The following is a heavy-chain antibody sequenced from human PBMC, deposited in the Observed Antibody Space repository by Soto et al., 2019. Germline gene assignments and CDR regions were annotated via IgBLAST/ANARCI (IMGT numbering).Heavy chain of an antibody. CDR2: MNPNSGNT. V-gene: IGHV1-8*01. J-gene: IGHJ6*02. Sequence: ASVKVSCKASGYIFTSYDINWVRQATGQGLEWMGWMNPNSGNTGYAQKFQGRVTMTRNTSISTAYMELSSLRSEDTAVYYCAGAAHRRYYYGMDVWGQGTTVTVSS. CDR1: GYIFTSYD. CDR3: AGAAHRRYYYGMDV. D-gene: IGHD1-26*01.